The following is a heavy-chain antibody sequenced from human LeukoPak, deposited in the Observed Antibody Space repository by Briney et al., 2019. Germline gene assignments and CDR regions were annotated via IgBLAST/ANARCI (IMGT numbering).Heavy chain of an antibody. D-gene: IGHD2-15*01. J-gene: IGHJ5*02. Sequence: ASVKVSCKASGFTFTNHAINWVRQAPGQGLEWMEWINTNTGNPTYAQGFTGRFVFSMDTSVSTAYLQISSLKAEDTAVYYCARAADIVVVVTAKYNWVDPWGQGTLVTVSS. CDR1: GFTFTNHA. CDR3: ARAADIVVVVTAKYNWVDP. V-gene: IGHV7-4-1*02. CDR2: INTNTGNP.